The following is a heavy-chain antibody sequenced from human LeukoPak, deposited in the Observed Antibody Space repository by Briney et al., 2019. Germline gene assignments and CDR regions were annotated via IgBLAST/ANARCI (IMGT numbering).Heavy chain of an antibody. V-gene: IGHV3-11*01. J-gene: IGHJ6*02. CDR3: ARTYSSSSPINFYYYGMDV. Sequence: GGSLRLSCAASGFTFSDYYMSWIRQAPGKGLEWVSYISSSGSTIYYADSVKGRVAISRDNTKNSLYLQMNSLRAEDTAVYYCARTYSSSSPINFYYYGMDVWGQGTTVTVSS. D-gene: IGHD6-6*01. CDR2: ISSSGSTI. CDR1: GFTFSDYY.